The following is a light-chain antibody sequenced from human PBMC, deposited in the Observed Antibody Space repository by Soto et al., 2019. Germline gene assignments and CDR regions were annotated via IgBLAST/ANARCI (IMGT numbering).Light chain of an antibody. Sequence: SYALTQPPSVSVSPGQTASITCSGDKLGDKYACWYQQKPGQSPVLVIYQDSKRPSGIPERFSGTNSGNTATLTISGTQAMDEADYYCQAWDSSTYVFGSGTKLTAL. CDR1: KLGDKY. CDR3: QAWDSSTYV. CDR2: QDS. V-gene: IGLV3-1*01. J-gene: IGLJ1*01.